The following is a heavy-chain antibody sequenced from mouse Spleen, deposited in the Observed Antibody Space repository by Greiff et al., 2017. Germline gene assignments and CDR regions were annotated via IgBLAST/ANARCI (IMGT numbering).Heavy chain of an antibody. CDR1: GYTFTDYY. J-gene: IGHJ4*01. Sequence: SGPELVKPGASVKMSCKASGYTFTDYYMHWVKQSHGKSLEWIGYIYPNNGGNGYNQKFKGKATLTVDKSSSTAYMELRSLTSEDSAVYYCASPSYYGNCGGGFYAMDYWGQGTSVTVSS. D-gene: IGHD2-10*01. CDR3: ASPSYYGNCGGGFYAMDY. CDR2: IYPNNGGN. V-gene: IGHV1-34*01.